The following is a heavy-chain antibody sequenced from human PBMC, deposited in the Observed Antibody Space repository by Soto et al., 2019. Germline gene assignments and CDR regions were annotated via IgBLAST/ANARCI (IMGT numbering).Heavy chain of an antibody. V-gene: IGHV4-59*01. D-gene: IGHD3-9*01. Sequence: PSETLSLTCTVSGVSISSYYWSWIRQPPGKGLEWIGYIYYSGSTNYNPSLKSRVTISVDTSKNQFSLKLSSVTAADTAVYYCARDMTGYSTLRAFDIWGQGTMVTVSS. CDR3: ARDMTGYSTLRAFDI. CDR1: GVSISSYY. J-gene: IGHJ3*02. CDR2: IYYSGST.